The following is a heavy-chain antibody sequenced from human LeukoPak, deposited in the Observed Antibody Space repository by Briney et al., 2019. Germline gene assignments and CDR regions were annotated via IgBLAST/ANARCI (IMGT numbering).Heavy chain of an antibody. CDR2: IYPGDSDT. D-gene: IGHD6-19*01. V-gene: IGHV5-51*01. J-gene: IGHJ5*02. CDR1: GYSFTSYW. CDR3: ARYHMQWLATPRDNWFDP. Sequence: GESLKISCKGSGYSFTSYWIGWVRQMPGKGLEWMGIIYPGDSDTRYSPSFQGQVTISADKSISTAYLQWSSLKASDTAMYYCARYHMQWLATPRDNWFDPRGQGTLVTVSS.